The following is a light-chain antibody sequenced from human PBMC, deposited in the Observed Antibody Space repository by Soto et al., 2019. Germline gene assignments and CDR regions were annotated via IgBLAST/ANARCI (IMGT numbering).Light chain of an antibody. Sequence: EIVLTQSPGTLSLSPGERATLSCRAGQNVDSNYLAWYQQKPGQAPRLLIYDASNRATGIPARFSGSGSGTDFTLTISSLEPEDFAVYYCQQRSNWPPAWTFGQGTKVDIK. CDR1: QNVDSNY. CDR3: QQRSNWPPAWT. V-gene: IGKV3-11*01. CDR2: DAS. J-gene: IGKJ1*01.